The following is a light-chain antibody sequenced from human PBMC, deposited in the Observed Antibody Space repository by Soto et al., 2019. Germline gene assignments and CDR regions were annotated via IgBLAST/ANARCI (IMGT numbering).Light chain of an antibody. V-gene: IGKV3-15*01. CDR3: QQYHSWRS. J-gene: IGKJ1*01. CDR2: DVS. Sequence: EIVMTQSPSTLSVSPVERATLSCRANQSVDSNLAWYQQKPGQAPRLLIYDVSRRATGIPARFSGSGSGTEFSLTISSLQSEDFAVYYCQQYHSWRSFGQGTKVDIK. CDR1: QSVDSN.